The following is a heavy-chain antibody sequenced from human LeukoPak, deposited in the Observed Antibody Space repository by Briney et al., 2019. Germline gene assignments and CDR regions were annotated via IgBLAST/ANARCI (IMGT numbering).Heavy chain of an antibody. V-gene: IGHV4-4*07. Sequence: SETLSLTCTVSGDSIRTYYWSWIRQPAGKGLEWIGRIYTSGSTNYNPSLKSRVTMSVDTSKNQFSLKLSSVTAADTAVYYCARTPRAPYYDYVWGSYRKDFDYWGQGTLVTVSS. CDR3: ARTPRAPYYDYVWGSYRKDFDY. D-gene: IGHD3-16*01. CDR2: IYTSGST. J-gene: IGHJ4*02. CDR1: GDSIRTYY.